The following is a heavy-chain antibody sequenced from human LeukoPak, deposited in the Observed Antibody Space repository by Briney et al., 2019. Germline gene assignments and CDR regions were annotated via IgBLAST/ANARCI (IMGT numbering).Heavy chain of an antibody. D-gene: IGHD2-2*03. J-gene: IGHJ1*01. Sequence: GGSPRLSCAASGFTFSSYSMNWVRQAPGKGLEWVSSISSSSSYIYYADSVKGRFTISRDNAKNSLYLQMNSLRAEDTAVYYCATTPGYCSSTSCFEYYRHWGRGTLVTVSS. V-gene: IGHV3-21*01. CDR3: ATTPGYCSSTSCFEYYRH. CDR2: ISSSSSYI. CDR1: GFTFSSYS.